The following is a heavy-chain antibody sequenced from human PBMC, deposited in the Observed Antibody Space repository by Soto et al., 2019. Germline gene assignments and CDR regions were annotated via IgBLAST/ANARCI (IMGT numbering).Heavy chain of an antibody. D-gene: IGHD6-13*01. CDR2: IYIGGTT. CDR3: ARALASSWFQDY. J-gene: IGHJ4*02. V-gene: IGHV3-66*01. CDR1: GFTVSSNY. Sequence: PGGSLRLSCEASGFTVSSNYMSWVRQAPGKGLEWVSIIYIGGTTYYADSVKGRFTISRDNSKNTLYLQMNNLRGEDTAMYYCARALASSWFQDYWGQGTLVTVSS.